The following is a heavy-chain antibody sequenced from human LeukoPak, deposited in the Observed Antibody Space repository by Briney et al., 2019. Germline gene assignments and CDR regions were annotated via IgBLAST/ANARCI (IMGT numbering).Heavy chain of an antibody. D-gene: IGHD6-19*01. CDR3: ARDAGSGWYYFDS. J-gene: IGHJ4*02. Sequence: PSETLSLTCTVSGGSISLSFWSWLRQPAGKGLEWVGRLYPSGRTEDNTSLKSRASISLDAPKSQFSLRLTSVTAADTAVYFCARDAGSGWYYFDSWGQGTRVTVSS. CDR2: LYPSGRT. V-gene: IGHV4-4*07. CDR1: GGSISLSF.